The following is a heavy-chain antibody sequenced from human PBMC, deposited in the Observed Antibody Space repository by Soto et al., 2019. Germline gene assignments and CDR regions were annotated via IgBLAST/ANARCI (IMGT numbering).Heavy chain of an antibody. D-gene: IGHD5-18*01. Sequence: EVQLLESGGGLVQSGGSLRLSCAASGFSFSSFALSWVRQAPGKGLEWVSAISGSGADTDYTASVKGRFTISRDNSKNTLYLQMNSLRPDDTAVYYCAGPGYSSQDYWGQGTLVTVSS. CDR1: GFSFSSFA. CDR2: ISGSGADT. V-gene: IGHV3-23*01. CDR3: AGPGYSSQDY. J-gene: IGHJ4*02.